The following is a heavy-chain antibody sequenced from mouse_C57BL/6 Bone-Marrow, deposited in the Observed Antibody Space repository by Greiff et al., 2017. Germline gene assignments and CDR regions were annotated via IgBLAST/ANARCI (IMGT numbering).Heavy chain of an antibody. Sequence: EVKLQESGPELVKPGASVKISCKASGYSFTGYYMNWVKQSPEKSLEWIGEINPSTGGTTYNQKFKAKATLTVDKSSSTAYMQLKSLTSEDSAVYYCAKDGYRDYWGQGTTLTGSS. V-gene: IGHV1-42*01. J-gene: IGHJ2*01. CDR2: INPSTGGT. CDR1: GYSFTGYY. D-gene: IGHD2-3*01. CDR3: AKDGYRDY.